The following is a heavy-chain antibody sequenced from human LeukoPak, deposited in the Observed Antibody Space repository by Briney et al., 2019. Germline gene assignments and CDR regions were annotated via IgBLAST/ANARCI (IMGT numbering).Heavy chain of an antibody. CDR2: FKTNYNQV. D-gene: IGHD4-11*01. Sequence: GGSLRLSCVASGFTFSDYAMNWVRQAPGKGLEWVSTFKTNYNQVYYAESVRGRFTISTDNSKNTAYLQMNRLRVEDTALYYCARSVPDYTRFDFWGQGALVSVSS. CDR1: GFTFSDYA. V-gene: IGHV3-23*05. J-gene: IGHJ4*02. CDR3: ARSVPDYTRFDF.